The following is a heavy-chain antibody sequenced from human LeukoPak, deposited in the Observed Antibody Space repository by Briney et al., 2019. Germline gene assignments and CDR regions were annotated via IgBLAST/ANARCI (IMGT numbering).Heavy chain of an antibody. V-gene: IGHV1-2*06. CDR3: ATLPEGIAVAGRRYMDV. D-gene: IGHD6-19*01. J-gene: IGHJ6*03. Sequence: GASVKVSCKASGYTFTGYYMHWVRQAPGQGPEWMGRFNPNSGGTNYAQKFQGRVTMTRDTSISTAYMELSRLRSDDTAVYYCATLPEGIAVAGRRYMDVWGKGTTVTVSS. CDR2: FNPNSGGT. CDR1: GYTFTGYY.